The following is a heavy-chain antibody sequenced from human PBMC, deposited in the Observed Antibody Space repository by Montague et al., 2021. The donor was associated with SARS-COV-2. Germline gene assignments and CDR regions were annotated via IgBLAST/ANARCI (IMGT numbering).Heavy chain of an antibody. CDR1: GGSISSYY. D-gene: IGHD3-9*01. CDR3: ARTYYDILTGYYNRGAFDI. J-gene: IGHJ3*02. CDR2: IYYSGST. Sequence: SETLSLTCTVSGGSISSYYCNWIWQPPGTGLEWIGNIYYSGSTNYNPSLKSRVTISVDTSKNQFSLKLSSVTAADTAVYYCARTYYDILTGYYNRGAFDIWGQGTMVTVSS. V-gene: IGHV4-59*08.